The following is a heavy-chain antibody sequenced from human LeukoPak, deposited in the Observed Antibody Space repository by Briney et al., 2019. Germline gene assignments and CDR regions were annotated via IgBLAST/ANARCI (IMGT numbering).Heavy chain of an antibody. D-gene: IGHD2-2*02. CDR3: AREELYCSSTSCYIDY. J-gene: IGHJ4*02. Sequence: ASVKVSCKASGYTYTSYGISWVRQAPGQGLEWMGWISAYNGNTNYAQKLQGRVTMTTDTSTSTAYMELRSLRSDDTAVYYCAREELYCSSTSCYIDYRGQGTLVTVSS. CDR1: GYTYTSYG. CDR2: ISAYNGNT. V-gene: IGHV1-18*01.